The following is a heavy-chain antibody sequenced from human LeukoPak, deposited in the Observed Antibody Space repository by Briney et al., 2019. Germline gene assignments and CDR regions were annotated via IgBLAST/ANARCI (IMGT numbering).Heavy chain of an antibody. CDR3: AKDDRGNEAPFDY. J-gene: IGHJ4*02. Sequence: GGSLRLSCAASGFTFSNYDMHWVRQAPGKGLEWVAVISYDGTNKYYADSVKGRFTISRDNSKNTLHLQMNSLRAEDTAVYYCAKDDRGNEAPFDYWGQGTLVTVSS. CDR2: ISYDGTNK. V-gene: IGHV3-30*18. CDR1: GFTFSNYD.